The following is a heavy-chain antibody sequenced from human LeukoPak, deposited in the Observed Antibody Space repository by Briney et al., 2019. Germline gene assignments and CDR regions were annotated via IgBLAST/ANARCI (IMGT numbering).Heavy chain of an antibody. CDR3: AREMGFSDYLFDY. D-gene: IGHD4-17*01. J-gene: IGHJ4*02. CDR2: INPNSGGT. V-gene: IGHV1-2*02. Sequence: ASVKVSCKASGYIFTGYYIHWGRQAPGPGLEWTGWINPNSGGTSFAQKFQGRVTMTRDTSISTAYMEMSRLRSDDTAVYYCAREMGFSDYLFDYWGQGTLVTVSS. CDR1: GYIFTGYY.